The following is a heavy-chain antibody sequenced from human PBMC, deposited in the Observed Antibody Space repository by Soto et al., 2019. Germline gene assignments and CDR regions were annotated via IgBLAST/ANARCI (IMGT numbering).Heavy chain of an antibody. CDR1: GYSVTSSDYY. V-gene: IGHV4-39*07. Sequence: PSETLSLTCSVSGYSVTSSDYYWAWIRQPPGKGLEWIGSMFYSGLTYYNPSPKSRVTISVDKSKNQFSLKLSSVTAADTAVYYCARDRVLYSYALDAAFDIWGQGTMVTVSS. CDR3: ARDRVLYSYALDAAFDI. D-gene: IGHD5-18*01. J-gene: IGHJ3*02. CDR2: MFYSGLT.